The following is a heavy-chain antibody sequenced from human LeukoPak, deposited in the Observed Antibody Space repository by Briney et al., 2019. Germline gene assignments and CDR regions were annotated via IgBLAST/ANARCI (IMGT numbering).Heavy chain of an antibody. D-gene: IGHD1-26*01. CDR3: ARGGGGSYPFDY. Sequence: SETLSLTCAVYGGSFSGYYWSWIRQPPGKGLEWIGEINHSGSTNYNPSLKSRVTISVDTSKNQFSLKLSSVTAADTAVYYCARGGGGSYPFDYWGQGTLVTVSS. CDR2: INHSGST. CDR1: GGSFSGYY. J-gene: IGHJ4*02. V-gene: IGHV4-34*01.